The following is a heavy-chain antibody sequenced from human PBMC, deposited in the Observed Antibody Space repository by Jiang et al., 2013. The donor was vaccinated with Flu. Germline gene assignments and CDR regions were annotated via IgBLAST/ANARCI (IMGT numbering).Heavy chain of an antibody. CDR2: IYYSGST. Sequence: GLVKPWETLSLTCTVSGGSISSYYWSWIRQPPGKGLEWIGYIYYSGSTNYNPSLKSRVTISVDTSKNQFSLKLSSVTAADTAVYYCARVASGSPFDYWGQGTLVTVSS. J-gene: IGHJ4*02. CDR3: ARVASGSPFDY. V-gene: IGHV4-59*01. D-gene: IGHD1-26*01. CDR1: GGSISSYY.